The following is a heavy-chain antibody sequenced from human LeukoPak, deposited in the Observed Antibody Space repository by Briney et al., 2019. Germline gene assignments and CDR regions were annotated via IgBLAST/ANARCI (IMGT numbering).Heavy chain of an antibody. V-gene: IGHV4-39*07. J-gene: IGHJ3*02. CDR1: GGSISSSSYY. CDR3: ARRRDAFDI. Sequence: SETLSLTCTVSGGSISSSSYYWGWIRQPPGKGLEWIGSIYYSGSTYYNPSLTSRVTISVDTSKNQFSLKLSSVTAADTAVYYCARRRDAFDIWGQGTMVTVSS. CDR2: IYYSGST.